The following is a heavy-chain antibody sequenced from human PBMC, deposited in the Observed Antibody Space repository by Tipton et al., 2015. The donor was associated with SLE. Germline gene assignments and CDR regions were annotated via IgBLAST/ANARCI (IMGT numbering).Heavy chain of an antibody. Sequence: TLSLTCTVSGGSISSSSYYWGWIRQPPGKGLEWIGSIYYSGSTYYNPSLKSRVTISVDTSKNQFPLKLSSVTAADTAGYYCAREARVGNIAAAGKDAFDIWGQGTMVTVSS. CDR3: AREARVGNIAAAGKDAFDI. CDR2: IYYSGST. V-gene: IGHV4-39*06. J-gene: IGHJ3*02. D-gene: IGHD6-13*01. CDR1: GGSISSSSYY.